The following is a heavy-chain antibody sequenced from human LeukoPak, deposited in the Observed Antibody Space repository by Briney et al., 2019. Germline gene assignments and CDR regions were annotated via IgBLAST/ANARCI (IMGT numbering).Heavy chain of an antibody. V-gene: IGHV4-59*13. CDR3: ARVHAGYSSSWYPAYYYYYYMDV. J-gene: IGHJ6*03. D-gene: IGHD6-13*01. CDR1: GGSISSYY. CDR2: IYYSGST. Sequence: PSETLSLTCTVSGGSISSYYWSWIRQPPGKGLEWIGYIYYSGSTNYNPSLKSRVTISVDTSKNQFSLKLSSVTAADTAVYYCARVHAGYSSSWYPAYYYYYYMDVWGKGTTVTISS.